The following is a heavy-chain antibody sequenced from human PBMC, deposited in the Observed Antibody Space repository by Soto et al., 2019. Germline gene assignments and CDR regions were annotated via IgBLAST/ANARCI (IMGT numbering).Heavy chain of an antibody. V-gene: IGHV3-23*01. CDR1: EFTFSNYA. CDR2: ISYGGGTT. J-gene: IGHJ4*02. Sequence: GGSLRLSCAASEFTFSNYAMSWVRQAPWKGLEWVSAISYGGGTTYYADSVKGRFTISRDNSKNTLYLQMNSLRAEDTAVYYCAKNPGYYYDSTGYLFDYWGQGTLVTVSS. D-gene: IGHD3-22*01. CDR3: AKNPGYYYDSTGYLFDY.